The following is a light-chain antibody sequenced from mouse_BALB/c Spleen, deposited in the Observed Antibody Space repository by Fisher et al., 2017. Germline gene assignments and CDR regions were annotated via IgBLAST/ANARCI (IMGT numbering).Light chain of an antibody. Sequence: IVITQTPALMAASPGEKVTMTCSASSSVSYMYWYQQKPGSSPRLLIYDTSNLASGVPVRFSGSGSGTSYSLTINSMEAEDAATYYCQQWSSNPPTFGGGTKLEIK. CDR1: SSVSY. CDR2: DTS. J-gene: IGKJ2*01. CDR3: QQWSSNPPT. V-gene: IGKV4-55*01.